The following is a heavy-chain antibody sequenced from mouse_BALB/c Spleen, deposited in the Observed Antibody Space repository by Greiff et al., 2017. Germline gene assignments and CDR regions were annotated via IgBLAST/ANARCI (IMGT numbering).Heavy chain of an antibody. CDR2: IDPETGGT. V-gene: IGHV1-15*01. D-gene: IGHD2-1*01. CDR1: GYTFTDYE. CDR3: TRGRDYGNYGYAMDY. Sequence: VQLQQSGAELVRPGASVTLSCKASGYTFTDYEMHWVKQTPVHGLEWIGAIDPETGGTAYNQKFKGKATLTADKSSSTAYMELRSLTSEDSAVYYCTRGRDYGNYGYAMDYWGQGTSVTVSS. J-gene: IGHJ4*01.